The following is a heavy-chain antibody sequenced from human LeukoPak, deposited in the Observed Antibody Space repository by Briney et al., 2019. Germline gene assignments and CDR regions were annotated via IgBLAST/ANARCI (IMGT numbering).Heavy chain of an antibody. CDR1: EYTFNSYW. CDR2: IYPGDSDT. D-gene: IGHD4-17*01. V-gene: IGHV5-51*01. J-gene: IGHJ4*02. CDR3: ARRYGRPFDY. Sequence: GESPKISCKGSEYTFNSYWIAWVRQMPGKGLEWMGIIYPGDSDTRYSPSFQGQVAISADKSTSTAYLQWSSLKASDTAMYYCARRYGRPFDYWGQGTLVTVSS.